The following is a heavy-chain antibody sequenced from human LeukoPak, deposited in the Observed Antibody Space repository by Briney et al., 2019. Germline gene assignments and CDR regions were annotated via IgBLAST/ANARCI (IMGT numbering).Heavy chain of an antibody. CDR3: ARHISSSNNY. CDR2: INHSGST. CDR1: GGSFSGYY. D-gene: IGHD6-13*01. J-gene: IGHJ4*02. V-gene: IGHV4-34*01. Sequence: KPSETLSLTCAVYGGSFSGYYWSWIRQPPGKGLEWIGEINHSGSTNYNPSLKSRVTISVDTSKNQFSLKLSSVTAADTAVYYCARHISSSNNYWGQGNLVTVSS.